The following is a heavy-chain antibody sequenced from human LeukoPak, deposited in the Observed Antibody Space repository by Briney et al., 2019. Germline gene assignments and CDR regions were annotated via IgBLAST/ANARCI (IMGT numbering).Heavy chain of an antibody. Sequence: GGSLRLSCAASGFTVSDSFMSWVRQAPGKGLEWISLIFNRGDTHYGDSVQGRFTIPRDSSKNTLYLQMNSLRTEDTAVYYCTRDSSPPYYPNHEYWGRGALVTVSS. J-gene: IGHJ4*02. V-gene: IGHV3-66*01. D-gene: IGHD2-2*01. CDR1: GFTVSDSF. CDR2: IFNRGDT. CDR3: TRDSSPPYYPNHEY.